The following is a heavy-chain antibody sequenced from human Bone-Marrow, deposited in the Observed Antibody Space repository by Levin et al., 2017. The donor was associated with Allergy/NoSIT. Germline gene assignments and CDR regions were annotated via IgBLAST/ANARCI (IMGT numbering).Heavy chain of an antibody. CDR2: IIPVYRTP. CDR3: AIDFGIKQPFFDS. CDR1: GGTFSSNFA. J-gene: IGHJ4*02. Sequence: GASVKVSCKASGGTFSSNFAINWVRQAPGQGLEWVGEIIPVYRTPNYAQKYQGRVTITADESTSTIYMELSSLGSEDTAVYYCAIDFGIKQPFFDSWGQGTLVTVSS. V-gene: IGHV1-69*13. D-gene: IGHD5-18*01.